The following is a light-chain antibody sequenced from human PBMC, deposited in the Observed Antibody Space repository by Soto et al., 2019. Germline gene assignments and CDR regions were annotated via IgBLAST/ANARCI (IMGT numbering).Light chain of an antibody. CDR2: DAS. CDR3: QQYENLPLS. J-gene: IGKJ3*01. V-gene: IGKV1-33*01. CDR1: QDIKKY. Sequence: DIQMTQSPSSLSASVGDRVTITCQASQDIKKYLNWYQQRPGKAPKLLIYDASNLETGAPSRFSGSESGTDFTFTINSLQPEDIATYYCQQYENLPLSFGPGTKVDIK.